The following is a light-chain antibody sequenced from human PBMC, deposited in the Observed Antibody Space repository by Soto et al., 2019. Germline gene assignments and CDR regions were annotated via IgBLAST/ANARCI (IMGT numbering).Light chain of an antibody. J-gene: IGLJ3*02. CDR3: RSYTTSTTLVV. Sequence: QSALTQPASMSGSPGQSITISCTGTSSDVGGYNYVSWYQQHPGKAPKLMIYEVSHRPSGVSDRFSGSKSGNTASLTISGLQAENEADYYCRSYTTSTTLVVFGGGTKVTVL. CDR2: EVS. CDR1: SSDVGGYNY. V-gene: IGLV2-14*01.